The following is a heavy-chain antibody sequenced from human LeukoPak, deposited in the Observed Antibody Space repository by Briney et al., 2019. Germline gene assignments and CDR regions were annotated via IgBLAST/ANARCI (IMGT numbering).Heavy chain of an antibody. D-gene: IGHD2-2*01. CDR3: ASTCSSTNCFLSTFDY. J-gene: IGHJ4*02. CDR2: IKQDGSEK. CDR1: GFTFNTYW. Sequence: GESLRLSCAGSGFTFNTYWMHWVRQAPGKGLEWVANIKQDGSEKYYVDSVKGRFTISRDNAKNSLYLQMSSLRAEDTAIYYCASTCSSTNCFLSTFDYWGQGTLVTVSS. V-gene: IGHV3-7*01.